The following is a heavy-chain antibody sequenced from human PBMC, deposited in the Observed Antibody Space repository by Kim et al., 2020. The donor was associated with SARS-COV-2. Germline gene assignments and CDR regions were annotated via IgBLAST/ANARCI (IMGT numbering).Heavy chain of an antibody. J-gene: IGHJ3*02. V-gene: IGHV1-8*01. Sequence: QKFQGRVTMTRNTSISTAYMELSSLRSEDTAVYYCARGFDSSSWHDAFDIWGQGTMVTVSS. CDR3: ARGFDSSSWHDAFDI. D-gene: IGHD6-13*01.